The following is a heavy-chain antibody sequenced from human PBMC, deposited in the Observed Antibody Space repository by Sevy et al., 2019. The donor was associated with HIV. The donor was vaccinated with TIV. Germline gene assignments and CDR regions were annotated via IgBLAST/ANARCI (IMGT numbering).Heavy chain of an antibody. D-gene: IGHD3-3*01. J-gene: IGHJ6*02. CDR3: ASSRGDFLHPYYFQYYGMDV. CDR2: IYAGDSDS. CDR1: GFTFTDYW. V-gene: IGHV5-51*01. Sequence: GESLKISCKTSGFTFTDYWIGWVRQMPGKGLEWMGIIYAGDSDSSYSPSFRGQVTISADKSTSTAYLQWSSLKASDTAMYSCASSRGDFLHPYYFQYYGMDVWGQGTTVTVSS.